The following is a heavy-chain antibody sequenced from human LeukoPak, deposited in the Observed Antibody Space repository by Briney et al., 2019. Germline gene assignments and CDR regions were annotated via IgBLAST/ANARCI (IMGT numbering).Heavy chain of an antibody. J-gene: IGHJ5*02. CDR3: AKEDCSSTSCYAPQSWFDP. CDR1: GYTFTSYY. D-gene: IGHD2-2*01. V-gene: IGHV1-69*06. Sequence: ASVKVSCKASGYTFTSYYMHWVRQAPRQGLEWMGGISSIFGTANYAQKFQGRVTITADKSTSTAYMELSSLRSEDTAVYYCAKEDCSSTSCYAPQSWFDPWGQGTLVTVSS. CDR2: ISSIFGTA.